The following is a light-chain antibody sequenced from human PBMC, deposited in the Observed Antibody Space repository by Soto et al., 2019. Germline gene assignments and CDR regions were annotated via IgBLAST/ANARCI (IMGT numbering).Light chain of an antibody. V-gene: IGKV1-5*01. CDR3: QESETSSGT. CDR2: DSS. CDR1: QSVSGW. Sequence: DIQMTQSPSTLSASVGDTVTVTCRASQSVSGWLAWYQQKPGEAPKLLIYDSSALPRGVPARFSGSGSGTKFTLTIASLQPDDFATYYFQESETSSGTFGPGTKVDIK. J-gene: IGKJ1*01.